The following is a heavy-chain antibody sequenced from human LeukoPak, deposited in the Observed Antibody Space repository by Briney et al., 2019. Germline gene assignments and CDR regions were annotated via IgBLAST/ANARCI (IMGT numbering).Heavy chain of an antibody. V-gene: IGHV1-18*01. D-gene: IGHD3-3*01. CDR2: ISAYNGNT. J-gene: IGHJ5*02. Sequence: ASVKVSCKASGYTFTSYGISWVRQAPGQGLEWMGWISAYNGNTNYAQKLQGRVTMTTDTSTSTAYMELRSLRPDDTAVYYCARDLWRYDFWSGYYPNWFDPWGQGTLVTVSS. CDR3: ARDLWRYDFWSGYYPNWFDP. CDR1: GYTFTSYG.